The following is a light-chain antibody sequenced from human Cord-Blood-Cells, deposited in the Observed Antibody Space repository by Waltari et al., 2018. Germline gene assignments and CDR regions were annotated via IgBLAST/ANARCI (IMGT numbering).Light chain of an antibody. V-gene: IGKV2-28*01. CDR2: FGS. J-gene: IGKJ1*01. CDR3: MQALQTPKT. Sequence: DIVMTQSPLSLPVTPGEPASISCRSSQSLLPSTGYNYLVWSLQKPGQSPQLLIYFGSSRASGVPQRFSGSGSGTDCTLKISRVEAEDVGVYYCMQALQTPKTFGQGTKVEIK. CDR1: QSLLPSTGYNY.